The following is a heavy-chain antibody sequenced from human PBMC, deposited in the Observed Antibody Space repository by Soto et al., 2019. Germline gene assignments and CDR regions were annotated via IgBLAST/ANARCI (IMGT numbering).Heavy chain of an antibody. D-gene: IGHD3-10*02. CDR1: GDTISTGGYS. CDR3: ARIVRGVIIDYYYYGMDV. J-gene: IGHJ6*02. Sequence: PSETLSLTCGVSGDTISTGGYSWAWIRQPPGKALEWIGHTYHSGNPYYNPSLKSRVIISVDRSKNQFSLKLSSVTAADTAVYYCARIVRGVIIDYYYYGMDVWGQGTTVTVSS. CDR2: TYHSGNP. V-gene: IGHV4-30-2*01.